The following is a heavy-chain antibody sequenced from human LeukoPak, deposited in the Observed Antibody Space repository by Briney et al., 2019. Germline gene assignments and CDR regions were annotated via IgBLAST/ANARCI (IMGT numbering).Heavy chain of an antibody. CDR1: GFTVSSNY. CDR3: ASRTDLYCGGDCYGAFDI. CDR2: IYSGGST. J-gene: IGHJ3*02. Sequence: GGSLRLSCAASGFTVSSNYTSWVRQAPGKGLEWVSVIYSGGSTYYADSVKGRFTISRDNSKNTLYLQMNSLRAEDTAVYYCASRTDLYCGGDCYGAFDIWGQGTMVTVSS. D-gene: IGHD2-21*01. V-gene: IGHV3-66*02.